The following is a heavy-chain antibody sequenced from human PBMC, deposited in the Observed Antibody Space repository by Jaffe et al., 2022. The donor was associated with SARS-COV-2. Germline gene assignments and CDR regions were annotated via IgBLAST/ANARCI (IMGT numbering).Heavy chain of an antibody. CDR2: IYYSGST. D-gene: IGHD5-18*01. Sequence: QVQLQESGPGLVKPSQTLSLTCTVSGGSISSGDYYWSWIRQPPGKGLEWIGYIYYSGSTYYNPSLKSRVTISVDTSKNQFSLKLSSVTAADTAVYYCARASGYSYGSNWFDPWGQGTLVTVSS. J-gene: IGHJ5*02. CDR1: GGSISSGDYY. V-gene: IGHV4-30-4*01. CDR3: ARASGYSYGSNWFDP.